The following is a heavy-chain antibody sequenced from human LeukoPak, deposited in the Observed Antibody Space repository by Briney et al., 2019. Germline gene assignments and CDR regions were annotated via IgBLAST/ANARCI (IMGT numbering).Heavy chain of an antibody. CDR2: ISYDGSNK. V-gene: IGHV3-30*18. D-gene: IGHD1-26*01. CDR1: GFTFNSYA. J-gene: IGHJ4*02. CDR3: AKDHRWELSHFDY. Sequence: PSGGSLRLSCAASGFTFNSYAMNWVRQAPGKGLEWVAVISYDGSNKYYADSVKGRFTISRDDSKNTLYLQMNSLRAEDTAVYYCAKDHRWELSHFDYWGQGTLVTVSS.